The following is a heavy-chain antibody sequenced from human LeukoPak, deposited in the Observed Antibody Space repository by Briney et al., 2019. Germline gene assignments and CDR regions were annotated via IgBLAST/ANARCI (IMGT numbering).Heavy chain of an antibody. CDR3: ARAGTVTIPLPYNWFDP. D-gene: IGHD4-17*01. CDR2: IIPIFGTA. Sequence: ASVKVSCKASGYTFTSYAISWVGQAPGQGLGWMGGIIPIFGTANYAQKFQGRVTITADKSTSTAYMELSSLRSEDTAVYYCARAGTVTIPLPYNWFDPWGQGTLVTVSS. V-gene: IGHV1-69*06. CDR1: GYTFTSYA. J-gene: IGHJ5*02.